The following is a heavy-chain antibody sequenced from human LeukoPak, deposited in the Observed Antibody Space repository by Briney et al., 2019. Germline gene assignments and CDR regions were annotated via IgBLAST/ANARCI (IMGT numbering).Heavy chain of an antibody. J-gene: IGHJ5*02. V-gene: IGHV4-34*01. CDR1: GGSFGGYY. Sequence: SETLSLTCAVYGGSFGGYYWSWIRQPPGKGLEWIGEINDSGSSNYIPSLKSRVTISVDRSKKQFSLKLSSVTAADTAVYYCARVLRASENWFDPWGQGTLVTVSS. CDR2: INDSGSS. CDR3: ARVLRASENWFDP.